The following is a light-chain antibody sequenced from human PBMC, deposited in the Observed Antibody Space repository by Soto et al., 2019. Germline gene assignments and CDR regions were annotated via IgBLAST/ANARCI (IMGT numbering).Light chain of an antibody. CDR1: QNIRTS. CDR3: QQSYTNPRT. J-gene: IGKJ1*01. V-gene: IGKV1-39*01. CDR2: GAS. Sequence: DLQMTQSPSSLSASVGDRVTLSCRASQNIRTSVNWYQQTEGKAPQILLYGASTLQSGVPSRFTGSGSGTEFTLPISSVQPEDFATYYCQQSYTNPRTFGQGTKVDIK.